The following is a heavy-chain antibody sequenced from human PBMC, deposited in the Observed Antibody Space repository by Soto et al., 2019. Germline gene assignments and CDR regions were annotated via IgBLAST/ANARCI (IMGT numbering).Heavy chain of an antibody. CDR1: GDSISSYTYY. D-gene: IGHD3-22*01. J-gene: IGHJ4*02. CDR2: VYYSGTT. CDR3: ARQAYDSSDYFDF. V-gene: IGHV4-39*01. Sequence: QVQLQESGPGLVKPSETLSLTCTVSGDSISSYTYYWGWIRQPPAKGLEWIGSVYYSGTTYYTPSLNIRVTISVDTSRIHFSLTLISVTAADTAVYYCARQAYDSSDYFDFCGQGTLVTVSS.